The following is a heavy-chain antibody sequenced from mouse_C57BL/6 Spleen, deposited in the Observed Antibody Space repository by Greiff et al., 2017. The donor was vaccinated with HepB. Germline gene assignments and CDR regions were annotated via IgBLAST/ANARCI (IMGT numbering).Heavy chain of an antibody. D-gene: IGHD2-1*01. J-gene: IGHJ2*01. CDR3: ARGLLRY. CDR2: ISDGGSYT. CDR1: GFTFSSYA. Sequence: EVNVVESGGGLVKPGGSLKLSCAASGFTFSSYAMSWVRQTPEKRLEWVATISDGGSYTYYPDNVKGRFTISRDNAKNNLYLQMSHLKSEDTAMYYCARGLLRYWGQGTTLTVSS. V-gene: IGHV5-4*03.